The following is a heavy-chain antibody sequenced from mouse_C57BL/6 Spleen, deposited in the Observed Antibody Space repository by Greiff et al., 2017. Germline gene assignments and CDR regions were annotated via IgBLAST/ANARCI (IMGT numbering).Heavy chain of an antibody. V-gene: IGHV5-4*01. CDR3: ARDPSGGMDY. J-gene: IGHJ4*01. Sequence: DVQLQESGGGLVKPGGSLKLSCAAYGFTFSSYAMSWVRQTPEKRLEWVATISDGGSYTYYPDNVKGRFTISRDNAKNNLYLQMSHLKSEDTAMYYCARDPSGGMDYWGQGTSVTVSS. CDR2: ISDGGSYT. CDR1: GFTFSSYA.